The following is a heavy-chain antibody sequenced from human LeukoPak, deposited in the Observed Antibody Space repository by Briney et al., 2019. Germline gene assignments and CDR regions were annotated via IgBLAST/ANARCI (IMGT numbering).Heavy chain of an antibody. CDR1: GFTFSSYW. J-gene: IGHJ4*02. V-gene: IGHV3-74*01. CDR2: INSDGSST. D-gene: IGHD6-19*01. Sequence: GGSLRLSCAASGFTFSSYWMHWVRQAPGKGLVWVSGINSDGSSTSYADSVKGRFTISRDNAKNTMYVQMNSLRAEDTAVYYCARVAYSSGPLGYGGQGTLVTVSS. CDR3: ARVAYSSGPLGY.